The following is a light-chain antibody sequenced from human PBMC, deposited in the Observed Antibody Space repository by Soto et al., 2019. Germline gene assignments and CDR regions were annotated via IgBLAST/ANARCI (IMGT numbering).Light chain of an antibody. CDR1: QSVSSSY. CDR2: GAS. CDR3: QQYGSAPIS. J-gene: IGKJ5*01. V-gene: IGKV3-20*01. Sequence: EIVLTQSPGTLSLSPGERATLSCRASQSVSSSYLAWYQQKPGQAPRLLIYGASSRATGIPDRFSGSGSGTDFTLTISRLEPEDCAVYYCQQYGSAPISFGQGTRLEIK.